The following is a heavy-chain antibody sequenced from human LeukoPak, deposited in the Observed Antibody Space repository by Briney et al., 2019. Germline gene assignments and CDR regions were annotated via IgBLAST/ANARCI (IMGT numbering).Heavy chain of an antibody. V-gene: IGHV1-2*02. Sequence: ASVKVSCKASGYTFTNYGISWVRQAPGQGLEWMGWINPNSGGTNYAQKFQGRVTMTRDTSISTAYMELSRLRSDDTAVYYCASGGSSSWYFSHYYYYYMDVWGKGTTVTISS. J-gene: IGHJ6*03. CDR2: INPNSGGT. D-gene: IGHD6-13*01. CDR1: GYTFTNYG. CDR3: ASGGSSSWYFSHYYYYYMDV.